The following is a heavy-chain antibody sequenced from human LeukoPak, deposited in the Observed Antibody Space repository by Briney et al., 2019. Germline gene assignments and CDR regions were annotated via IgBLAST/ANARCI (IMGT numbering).Heavy chain of an antibody. J-gene: IGHJ6*03. CDR2: IYYSGST. Sequence: SETLSLTCTVSGGSISSYYWSWIRQPPGKGLEWIGYIYYSGSTNYNPSLKSRVTISVDTSKNQFSLKLSSVTAADTAVYYCARGMYGSGSYYKFRDYYYYMDVWGKGTTVTVSS. CDR1: GGSISSYY. V-gene: IGHV4-59*01. CDR3: ARGMYGSGSYYKFRDYYYYMDV. D-gene: IGHD3-10*01.